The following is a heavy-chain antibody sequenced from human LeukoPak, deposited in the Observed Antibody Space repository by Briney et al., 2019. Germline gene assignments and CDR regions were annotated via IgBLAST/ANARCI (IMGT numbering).Heavy chain of an antibody. CDR2: IIPIFGTA. Sequence: ASVKVSCKASGGTFSSYAISWVRQAPGQGLEWMGGIIPIFGTANYAQKFQGRVTITTDESTSTAYMELSSLRSEDTAVYYCARDPGIAALPQWFDPWGQGTLVTVSS. J-gene: IGHJ5*02. CDR3: ARDPGIAALPQWFDP. D-gene: IGHD6-13*01. CDR1: GGTFSSYA. V-gene: IGHV1-69*05.